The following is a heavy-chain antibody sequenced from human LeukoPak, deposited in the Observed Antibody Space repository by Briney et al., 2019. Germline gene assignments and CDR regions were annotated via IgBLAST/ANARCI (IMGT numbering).Heavy chain of an antibody. CDR3: ATQRGSYLWGTDFDY. CDR2: INPNSGDT. CDR1: VYTFTGYY. D-gene: IGHD3-16*01. V-gene: IGHV1-2*02. J-gene: IGHJ4*02. Sequence: ASVKVSCKASVYTFTGYYMHWVRHAPGQGLEWMGWINPNSGDTKYAQKFQGRVTMTRDTSISTAYMELSRLRSDDTAVYYCATQRGSYLWGTDFDYWGQGTLVTVSS.